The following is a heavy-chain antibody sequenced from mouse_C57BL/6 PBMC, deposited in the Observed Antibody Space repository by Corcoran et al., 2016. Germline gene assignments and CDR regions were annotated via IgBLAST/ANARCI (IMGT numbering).Heavy chain of an antibody. J-gene: IGHJ4*01. CDR1: GYTFTDYY. D-gene: IGHD2-3*01. V-gene: IGHV1-26*01. Sequence: EVQLQQSGPELVKPGASVKISCKASGYTFTDYYMNWVKQSHGKSLERIGDINPNNGGTSYNQKFKGKATLTVDKSSSTAYMELRSLTSEDSAVYYCARGGYSYYYAMDYWGQGTSVTVSS. CDR3: ARGGYSYYYAMDY. CDR2: INPNNGGT.